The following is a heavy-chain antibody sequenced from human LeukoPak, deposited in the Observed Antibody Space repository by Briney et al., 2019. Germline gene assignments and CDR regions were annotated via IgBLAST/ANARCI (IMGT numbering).Heavy chain of an antibody. CDR2: INAGNGNT. D-gene: IGHD1-26*01. J-gene: IGHJ4*02. Sequence: ASVKVSCKASGYTFTSYAMHWVRQAPGQRLEWMGRINAGNGNTKYSQKFQGRVTITRDTSASTAYMELSSLRSEDTAVYYCAKQVGATKGAFFDYWGQGTLVTVSS. CDR3: AKQVGATKGAFFDY. CDR1: GYTFTSYA. V-gene: IGHV1-3*01.